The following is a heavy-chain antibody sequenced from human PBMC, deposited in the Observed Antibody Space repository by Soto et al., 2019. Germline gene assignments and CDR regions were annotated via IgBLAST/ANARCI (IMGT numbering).Heavy chain of an antibody. CDR3: AHSECSGADCYSRGYFGL. Sequence: QITLKESGPTLVKPTQTLTLTCTFSGFSLTTGGVAVGWIRQPPGKALEWLALLYWDDDKRYSPSLKSRLSITKDTSKNQVVLTMTNMDPVDTATYYGAHSECSGADCYSRGYFGLWGRGTLVTVSS. CDR2: LYWDDDK. V-gene: IGHV2-5*02. CDR1: GFSLTTGGVA. J-gene: IGHJ2*01. D-gene: IGHD2-15*01.